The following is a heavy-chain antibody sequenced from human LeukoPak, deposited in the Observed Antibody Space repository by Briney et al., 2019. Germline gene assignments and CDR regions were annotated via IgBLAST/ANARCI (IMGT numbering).Heavy chain of an antibody. CDR2: INHSGST. Sequence: SETLSLTCAVYGGSFSGYYWSWIRQPPGKGLEWIGEINHSGSTNYNLSLKSRVTISVDTSKNQFSLKLSSVTAADTAVYYCARTPGGIYYFDYWGQGTLVTVSS. J-gene: IGHJ4*02. D-gene: IGHD2-8*02. CDR3: ARTPGGIYYFDY. V-gene: IGHV4-34*01. CDR1: GGSFSGYY.